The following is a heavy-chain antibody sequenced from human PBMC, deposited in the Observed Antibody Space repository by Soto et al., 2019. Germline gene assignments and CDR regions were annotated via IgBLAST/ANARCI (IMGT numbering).Heavy chain of an antibody. CDR3: ARAVYRGSDY. Sequence: SVKVSCKASGGTXSNYAISWVRQAPGQGLEWMGVIILPFGTPNYAQKFQGRITMTRNTSISTAYMELSSLRSDYTAVYYCARAVYRGSDYWGQGTLVTXSS. D-gene: IGHD3-16*01. CDR1: GGTXSNYA. CDR2: IILPFGTP. V-gene: IGHV1-69*05. J-gene: IGHJ4*02.